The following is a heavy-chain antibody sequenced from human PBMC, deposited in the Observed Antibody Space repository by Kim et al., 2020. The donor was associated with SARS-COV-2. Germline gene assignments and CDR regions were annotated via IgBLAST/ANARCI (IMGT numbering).Heavy chain of an antibody. D-gene: IGHD2-2*01. V-gene: IGHV1-2*02. J-gene: IGHJ5*02. CDR3: ARGVAAASYQWFDP. CDR1: GYTFTNSY. Sequence: ASVKVSCEASGYTFTNSYMHWVRQAPGQGFEWMGWINPNSGGTNYAQKFQGRVSMTRDTSTSTAYMELSRLRSDDTAVYFCARGVAAASYQWFDPCGQGT. CDR2: INPNSGGT.